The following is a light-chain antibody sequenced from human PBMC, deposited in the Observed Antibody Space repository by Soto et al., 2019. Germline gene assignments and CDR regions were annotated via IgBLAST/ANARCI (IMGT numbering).Light chain of an antibody. CDR2: AAS. V-gene: IGKV1-9*01. J-gene: IGKJ1*01. Sequence: DIQLTQSPSFLSASVGDRVTITCRASQDISSYLAWYQQKPGKAPKLVIYAASSLQSGVPSRFSGSGSGTEFTLTISSLQPEDFASYYCQELKSYPWTFGPGTKVEIK. CDR3: QELKSYPWT. CDR1: QDISSY.